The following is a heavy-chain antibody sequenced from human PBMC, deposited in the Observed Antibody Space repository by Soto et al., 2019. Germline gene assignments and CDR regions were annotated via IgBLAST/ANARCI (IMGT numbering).Heavy chain of an antibody. CDR2: ISRYGDST. Sequence: LRISCAASGFTFNIYAMTWVRQAPGKGLEWVSAISRYGDSTYYADSVEGRFSISRDNSKNTLYLQVNSLRAEDTAVYYCARPGYGMDVWGQGTTVTLSS. J-gene: IGHJ6*02. CDR3: ARPGYGMDV. CDR1: GFTFNIYA. V-gene: IGHV3-23*01.